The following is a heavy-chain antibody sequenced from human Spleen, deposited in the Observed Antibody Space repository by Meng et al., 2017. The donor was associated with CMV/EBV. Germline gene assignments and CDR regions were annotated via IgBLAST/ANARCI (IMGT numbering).Heavy chain of an antibody. V-gene: IGHV3-21*01. CDR1: GFTFSTYS. CDR2: ISSSSSYK. D-gene: IGHD3-16*01. J-gene: IGHJ4*02. CDR3: ARGNSHDRGGF. Sequence: LSCAASGFTFSTYSMNWVRQAPGKGLEWVSSISSSSSYKHYADSVKGRFTISRDNAENSLYLQMNSLRAEDTAVYYCARGNSHDRGGFWGQGTLVTVSS.